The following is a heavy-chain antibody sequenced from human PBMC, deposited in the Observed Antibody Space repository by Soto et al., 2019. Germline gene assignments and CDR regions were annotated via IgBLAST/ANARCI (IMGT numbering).Heavy chain of an antibody. Sequence: SVKVSCKASGGTFSSYAISWVRQAPGQGLEWMGGIIPIFGTANYAQKFQGRVTITADESTSTAYMELSSLRSEDTAVYYCAREAHYYDSSGYYSGLNYFDYWGQGTLVTVSS. V-gene: IGHV1-69*13. CDR2: IIPIFGTA. J-gene: IGHJ4*02. D-gene: IGHD3-22*01. CDR3: AREAHYYDSSGYYSGLNYFDY. CDR1: GGTFSSYA.